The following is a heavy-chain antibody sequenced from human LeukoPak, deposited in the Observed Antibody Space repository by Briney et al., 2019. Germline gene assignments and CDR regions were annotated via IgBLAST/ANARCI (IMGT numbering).Heavy chain of an antibody. CDR2: INHSGST. Sequence: SETLSLTCAVYGGSFSGYYWSWLRQPPGKGLEWIGEINHSGSTNYNPPLKSRVTISIDTSKNQFSLNLTSVTAADTAIYYCARGPDCSSTSCAVDYWGQGALVTVSS. D-gene: IGHD2-2*01. V-gene: IGHV4-34*01. J-gene: IGHJ4*02. CDR3: ARGPDCSSTSCAVDY. CDR1: GGSFSGYY.